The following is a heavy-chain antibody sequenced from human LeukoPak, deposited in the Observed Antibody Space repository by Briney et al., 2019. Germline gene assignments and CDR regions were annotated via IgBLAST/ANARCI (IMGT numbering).Heavy chain of an antibody. CDR3: ARGYYDFWSGYLSPWFDP. CDR1: GGSLSSSSYY. CDR2: IYYSGST. D-gene: IGHD3-3*01. V-gene: IGHV4-39*07. Sequence: SETLSLTCTVSGGSLSSSSYYWGWLRQPPGTGLEWLGSIYYSGSTYYNPSLKSRVTISVDTSKNQFSLKLSSVTAADTAVYYCARGYYDFWSGYLSPWFDPWGQGTLVTVSS. J-gene: IGHJ5*02.